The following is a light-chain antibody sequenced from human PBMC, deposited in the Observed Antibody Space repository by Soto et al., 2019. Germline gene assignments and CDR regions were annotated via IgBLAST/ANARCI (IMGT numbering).Light chain of an antibody. J-gene: IGKJ1*01. CDR1: QSVSNNY. CDR3: QHYGTSPQT. CDR2: GAS. V-gene: IGKV3-20*01. Sequence: EIVLTQSPGTLSLSPGERATLSCRASQSVSNNYLAWYQQRPGQAPRLLIYGASNRAAGIPDRFSRSGSGTQFTLTINRLVPEDFAVYYCQHYGTSPQTLGQGTRVEI.